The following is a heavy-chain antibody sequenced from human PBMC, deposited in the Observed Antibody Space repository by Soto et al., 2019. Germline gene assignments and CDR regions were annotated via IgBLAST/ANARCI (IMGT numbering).Heavy chain of an antibody. CDR2: INPNSGGT. CDR1: GYTFTGYY. J-gene: IGHJ4*02. D-gene: IGHD6-13*01. Sequence: GASVKVSCKASGYTFTGYYMHWVRQAPGQGLEWMGWINPNSGGTNYAQKFQGRVTMTRDTSISTAYMELSRLRSDDTAVYYCERGGYSSSWSDFDYWGQGTLVTVSS. CDR3: ERGGYSSSWSDFDY. V-gene: IGHV1-2*02.